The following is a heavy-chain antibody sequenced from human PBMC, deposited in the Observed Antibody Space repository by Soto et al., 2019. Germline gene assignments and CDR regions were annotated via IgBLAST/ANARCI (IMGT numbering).Heavy chain of an antibody. CDR2: IIPFFGTP. CDR3: ARDKGSYYPHLVY. CDR1: GATFSSYA. D-gene: IGHD3-22*01. V-gene: IGHV1-69*06. Sequence: QVLLVQSGAEVKKPGSSVKVSCKLSGATFSSYAMSWVRQAPGQGLEWIGGIIPFFGTPNYAQKFQGRVTITADKSTATSYMELSSLRSDDTAVYYFARDKGSYYPHLVYWGQGTLVTVSS. J-gene: IGHJ4*02.